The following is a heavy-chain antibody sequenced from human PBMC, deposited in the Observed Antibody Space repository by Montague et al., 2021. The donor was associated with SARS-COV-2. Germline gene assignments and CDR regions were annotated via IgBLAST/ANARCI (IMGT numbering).Heavy chain of an antibody. Sequence: SETLSLTCTVSGGSFSNYYWSWIRQPPGKGLEWIGDVNQSGTTIYNPSFKSGGTISVDTSKNQFYLRLNSVTAADTAVYYCANLLRTQLICDTLCYGMDVWGQGTTVTVSS. CDR2: VNQSGTT. J-gene: IGHJ6*02. V-gene: IGHV4-34*01. CDR3: ANLLRTQLICDTLCYGMDV. CDR1: GGSFSNYY. D-gene: IGHD2-2*01.